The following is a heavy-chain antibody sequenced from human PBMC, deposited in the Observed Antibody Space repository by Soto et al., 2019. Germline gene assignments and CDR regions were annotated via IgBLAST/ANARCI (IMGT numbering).Heavy chain of an antibody. CDR2: INPNSGGT. D-gene: IGHD6-13*01. CDR1: GYTFTGYY. Sequence: ASVKVSCKASGYTFTGYYMHWVRQAPGQGLEWMGWINPNSGGTNYAQKFQGWVTMTRDTSISTVYMELSRLRSDDTAVYYCARAGYICSWYRVDAFEIRGQGALVPVS. V-gene: IGHV1-2*04. CDR3: ARAGYICSWYRVDAFEI. J-gene: IGHJ3*02.